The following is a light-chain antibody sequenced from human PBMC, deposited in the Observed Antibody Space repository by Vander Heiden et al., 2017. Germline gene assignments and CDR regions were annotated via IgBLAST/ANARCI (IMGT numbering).Light chain of an antibody. CDR1: QSVSSN. J-gene: IGKJ4*01. CDR3: QQNNNWPPLT. Sequence: ELVITQSPATLSVSPGERATLSCRASQSVSSNLAWYQQKPGQAPRLLIYGASTRATGIPARFSGSGCGTEVTLTISSRQSEDFAVYYCQQNNNWPPLTFGGGTKVEIK. V-gene: IGKV3-15*01. CDR2: GAS.